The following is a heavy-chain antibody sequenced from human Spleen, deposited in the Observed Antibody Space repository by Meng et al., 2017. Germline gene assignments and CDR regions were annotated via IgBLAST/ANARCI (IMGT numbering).Heavy chain of an antibody. Sequence: GSLRLSCAVSGYSISNGDYWGWIRQPPGEGLEWIGIIYHSGSAYYNPSLKSRVTISVDTSKNRFSLKLNSVTAADTAVYYCARDASGFFDKFDIWGQGTMVPSPQ. D-gene: IGHD3-10*01. CDR3: ARDASGFFDKFDI. V-gene: IGHV4-38-2*02. CDR2: IYHSGSA. CDR1: GYSISNGDY. J-gene: IGHJ3*02.